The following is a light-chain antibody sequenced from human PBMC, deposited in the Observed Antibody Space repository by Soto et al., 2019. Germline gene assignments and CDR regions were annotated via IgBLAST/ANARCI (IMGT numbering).Light chain of an antibody. CDR1: QSVSSY. CDR3: QQRSNWPYT. V-gene: IGKV3-11*01. CDR2: DAS. Sequence: NGLTQSPATLTLYTGERATLSCRASQSVSSYLAWYQQKPGQAPRLLIYDASNRATGIPARFSGSGSGTDFTLTISSLEPEDFAVYYCQQRSNWPYTFGQGTKVDIK. J-gene: IGKJ2*01.